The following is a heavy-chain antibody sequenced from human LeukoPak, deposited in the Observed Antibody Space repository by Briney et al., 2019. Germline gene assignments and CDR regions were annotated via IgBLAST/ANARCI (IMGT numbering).Heavy chain of an antibody. Sequence: SETLSLTCTVSGASIISYYWSWIRQPPGTGLEWIGYIYYSGSTNYNPSLKSRVTISVDTSKNQFSLKLSSVTAADTAVYYCARGKGGSGSFYYYGMDVWAKGPRSPSP. CDR1: GASIISYY. J-gene: IGHJ6*02. CDR2: IYYSGST. CDR3: ARGKGGSGSFYYYGMDV. D-gene: IGHD3-10*01. V-gene: IGHV4-59*01.